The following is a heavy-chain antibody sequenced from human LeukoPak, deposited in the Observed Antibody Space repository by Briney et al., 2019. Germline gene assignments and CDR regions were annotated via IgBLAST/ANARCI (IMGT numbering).Heavy chain of an antibody. V-gene: IGHV1-8*01. J-gene: IGHJ4*02. CDR1: GYTLTSYD. CDR2: MNTNSGRT. Sequence: ASVKVSCKASGYTLTSYDINWVRQATGQGLEWMGRMNTNSGRTGYAQNFQGRITITGNTSISTAYMELSSLRSEDTAVYYCTRETSSRYFDYWGQGTLVAVSS. CDR3: TRETSSRYFDY.